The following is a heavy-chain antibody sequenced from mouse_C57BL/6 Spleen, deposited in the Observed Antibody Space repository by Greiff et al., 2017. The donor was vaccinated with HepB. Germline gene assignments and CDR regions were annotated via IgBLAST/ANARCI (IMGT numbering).Heavy chain of an antibody. V-gene: IGHV7-3*01. CDR3: ARYDDYLYYAMDY. Sequence: EVKVVESGGGLVQPGGSLSLSCAASGFTFTDYYMSWVRQPPGKALEWLGFIRNKANGYTTEYSASVKGRFTISRDNSQSILYLQMNALRAEDSATYYCARYDDYLYYAMDYWGQGTSVTVSS. D-gene: IGHD2-4*01. J-gene: IGHJ4*01. CDR1: GFTFTDYY. CDR2: IRNKANGYTT.